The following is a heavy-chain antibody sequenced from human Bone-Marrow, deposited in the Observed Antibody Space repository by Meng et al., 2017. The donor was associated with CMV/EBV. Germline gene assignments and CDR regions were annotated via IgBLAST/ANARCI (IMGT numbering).Heavy chain of an antibody. D-gene: IGHD3-3*01. J-gene: IGHJ3*02. V-gene: IGHV1-2*02. Sequence: ASVKVSCKASGYTFTGYYMHWVRQAPGQGLEWMGWTNPNSGGTNYAQKFQGRVTMTRDTSISTAYMELSSLRSEDTAVYYCARGWLRFLEWLPPSDIWGQGTMVTVSS. CDR2: TNPNSGGT. CDR3: ARGWLRFLEWLPPSDI. CDR1: GYTFTGYY.